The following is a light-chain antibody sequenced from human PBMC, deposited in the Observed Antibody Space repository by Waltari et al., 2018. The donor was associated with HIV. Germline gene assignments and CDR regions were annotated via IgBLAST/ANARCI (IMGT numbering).Light chain of an antibody. CDR3: CSYAGSYTYV. CDR1: SSDVGGYNY. V-gene: IGLV2-11*01. Sequence: QSALTQPRSVSGSPGQSVTISCTGTSSDVGGYNYVSWYQQHPGKAPTLMIFDVSKRHSGVRDLFSGSKSGNTASLTISGRQSDDEVDYYSCSYAGSYTYVFGTGSEVTVL. J-gene: IGLJ1*01. CDR2: DVS.